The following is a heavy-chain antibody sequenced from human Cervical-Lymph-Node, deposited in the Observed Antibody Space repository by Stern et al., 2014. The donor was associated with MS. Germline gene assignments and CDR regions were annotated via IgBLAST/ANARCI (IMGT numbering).Heavy chain of an antibody. J-gene: IGHJ6*02. D-gene: IGHD3-9*01. CDR3: ARGLGVSYGMDV. Sequence: EVQLVESGGGLVKPGGSLRLSCAASGFPFSSYSMNGVRQAPGKRLEWVSSIVSSSSYIYYADSVKGRFTISRDNAKNSLFLQMNSLKVEDTALYYCARGLGVSYGMDVWGQGTTVTVSS. CDR1: GFPFSSYS. CDR2: IVSSSSYI. V-gene: IGHV3-21*01.